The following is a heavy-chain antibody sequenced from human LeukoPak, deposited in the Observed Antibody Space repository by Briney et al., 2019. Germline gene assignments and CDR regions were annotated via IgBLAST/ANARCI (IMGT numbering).Heavy chain of an antibody. CDR1: GFTFSNAW. Sequence: GSLRLSCAASGFTFSNAWVSWVRPARGQGLEWVGRIKSKTDGGTTDYDAPVKGRFTISRDDSKAIAYLQMNSLKTEDTAVYHCTRDRGAYNHYDYWGQGTLVTVSS. J-gene: IGHJ4*02. CDR3: TRDRGAYNHYDY. D-gene: IGHD1-1*01. V-gene: IGHV3-15*01. CDR2: IKSKTDGGTT.